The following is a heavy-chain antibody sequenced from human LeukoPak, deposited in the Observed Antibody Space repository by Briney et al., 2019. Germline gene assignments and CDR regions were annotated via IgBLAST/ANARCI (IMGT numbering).Heavy chain of an antibody. CDR1: GGTFSSYA. CDR2: IIPIFGTA. Sequence: ASVKVSCKASGGTFSSYAISWVRQAPGQGLEWMGGIIPIFGTANYAQKFQGRVTITADESTSTAYMELSSLRSEDTAVYYCARYCSSTSCYHYFDYWGQGTLVTVSS. CDR3: ARYCSSTSCYHYFDY. D-gene: IGHD2-2*01. V-gene: IGHV1-69*13. J-gene: IGHJ4*02.